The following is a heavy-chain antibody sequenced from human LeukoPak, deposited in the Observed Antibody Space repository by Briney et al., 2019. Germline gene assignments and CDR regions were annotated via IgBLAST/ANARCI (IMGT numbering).Heavy chain of an antibody. CDR2: IYYSGST. Sequence: SETLSLTCTVSGGSISSSSYYWGWIRQPPGKGLEWIGSIYYSGSTYYNPSLKSRVTISVDTSKNQFSLKLSSVTAADTAVYYCARDRTAMVRNDAFDIWGQGTMVTVSS. D-gene: IGHD5-18*01. CDR1: GGSISSSSYY. J-gene: IGHJ3*02. V-gene: IGHV4-39*07. CDR3: ARDRTAMVRNDAFDI.